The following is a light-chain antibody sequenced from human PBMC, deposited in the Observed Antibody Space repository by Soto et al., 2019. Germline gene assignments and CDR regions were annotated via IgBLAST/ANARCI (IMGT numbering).Light chain of an antibody. CDR3: QHRSNWPT. CDR1: QSVSSY. CDR2: DAS. V-gene: IGKV3-11*01. Sequence: EIVLTQSPATLSLSPGERATLSCRASQSVSSYLAWYQQKPGQAPRLLIYDASSRATGIPARFSGSGPGTDFTLTISSLEPEDFAVYYCQHRSNWPTFGQGTKLEIK. J-gene: IGKJ2*01.